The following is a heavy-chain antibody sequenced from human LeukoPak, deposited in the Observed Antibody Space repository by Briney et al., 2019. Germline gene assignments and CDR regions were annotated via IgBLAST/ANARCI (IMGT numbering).Heavy chain of an antibody. CDR2: IYTSGST. CDR3: ARRRGGISSGWYNWFDP. J-gene: IGHJ5*02. V-gene: IGHV4-4*07. D-gene: IGHD6-19*01. Sequence: PSETLSLTCTVSGGSISSYYWSRIRQPAGKGLEWIGRIYTSGSTNYNPSLKSRVTISVDTSKNQFSLKLSSVTAADTAVYYCARRRGGISSGWYNWFDPWGQGTLVTVSS. CDR1: GGSISSYY.